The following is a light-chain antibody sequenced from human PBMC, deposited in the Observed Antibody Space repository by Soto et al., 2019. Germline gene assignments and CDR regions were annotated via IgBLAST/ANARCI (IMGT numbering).Light chain of an antibody. V-gene: IGKV1-5*01. CDR3: QQFNSYSPGA. CDR1: QSISSW. Sequence: DMTQSPSALSAYVGDRVTITCGASQSISSWLAWYQQKPGKAPKLLIYDASSLESGVPSRFSGSGSGTEFTLTISSLQPDDFATYYCQQFNSYSPGAFGQGTKV. J-gene: IGKJ1*01. CDR2: DAS.